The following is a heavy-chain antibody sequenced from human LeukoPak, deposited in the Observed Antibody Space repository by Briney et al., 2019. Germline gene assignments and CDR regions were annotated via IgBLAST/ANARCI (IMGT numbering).Heavy chain of an antibody. D-gene: IGHD1-1*01. CDR1: GFTFSSYA. J-gene: IGHJ4*02. Sequence: GGSLRLSCAASGFTFSSYAMSWVRQGPGKGLEWVSGISSGGSTFYADSVKGRFTISRDNSRNALYLQIHSLRAEDTAIYFCAKDRISTTPYYFDFWGQGTLVTVSS. V-gene: IGHV3-23*01. CDR3: AKDRISTTPYYFDF. CDR2: ISSGGST.